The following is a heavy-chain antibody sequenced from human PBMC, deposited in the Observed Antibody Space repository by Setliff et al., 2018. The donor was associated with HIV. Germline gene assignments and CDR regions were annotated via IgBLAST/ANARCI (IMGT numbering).Heavy chain of an antibody. CDR1: GYTLTTYG. Sequence: VKVSCKASGYTLTTYGISWVRQAPGQGPEWMGWINTETGNPMYAQGFRGRLVFSLDTSVNTAYLQTNSLKAEDTAMYYCARVGSYWSTFDYWGQGALVTVSS. V-gene: IGHV7-4-1*02. J-gene: IGHJ4*02. CDR2: INTETGNP. CDR3: ARVGSYWSTFDY. D-gene: IGHD2-8*02.